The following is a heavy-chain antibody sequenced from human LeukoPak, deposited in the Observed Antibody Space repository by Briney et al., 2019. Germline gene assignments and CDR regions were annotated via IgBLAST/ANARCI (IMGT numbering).Heavy chain of an antibody. Sequence: GGSLRLSCAASGFTFSSNAMHWVRQAPGKGLEWVSYISSSGSTIYYADSVKGRFTISRDNAKNSLYLQMNSLRAEDTAVYYCASHYYDSSGPFDYWGQGTLVTVSS. CDR1: GFTFSSNA. J-gene: IGHJ4*02. V-gene: IGHV3-48*03. CDR3: ASHYYDSSGPFDY. D-gene: IGHD3-22*01. CDR2: ISSSGSTI.